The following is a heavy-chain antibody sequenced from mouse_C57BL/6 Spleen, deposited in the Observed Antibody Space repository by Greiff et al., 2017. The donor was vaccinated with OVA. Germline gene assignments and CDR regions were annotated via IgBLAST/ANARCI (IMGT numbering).Heavy chain of an antibody. CDR3: ARGTGLDY. CDR1: GFTFSDYY. Sequence: EVQVVASEGGLVQPGSSMKLSCTASGFTFSDYYMAWVRQVPEKGLEWVANINYDGSSTYYLDSLKSRFIISRDNAKNILYLQMSSLKSEDTATYYCARGTGLDYWGQGTTLTVAS. D-gene: IGHD4-1*01. J-gene: IGHJ2*01. V-gene: IGHV5-16*01. CDR2: INYDGSST.